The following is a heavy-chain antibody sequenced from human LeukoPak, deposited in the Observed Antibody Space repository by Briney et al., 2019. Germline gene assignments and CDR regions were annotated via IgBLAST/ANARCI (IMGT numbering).Heavy chain of an antibody. CDR1: GFSMSGIH. D-gene: IGHD6-25*01. CDR3: VRGNGNVGGCLDP. V-gene: IGHV3-66*01. Sequence: PGGSLRLSCTASGFSMSGIHLNWVRQAPGKGLDWVSGLYAGGSTYYAGSVTGRFTISRDDSKNTLYLQMTGLRVDDTAIYYCVRGNGNVGGCLDPWGQGAWVIVSS. CDR2: LYAGGST. J-gene: IGHJ5*02.